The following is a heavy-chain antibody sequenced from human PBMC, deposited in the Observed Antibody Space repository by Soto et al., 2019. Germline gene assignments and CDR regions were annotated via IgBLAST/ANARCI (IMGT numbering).Heavy chain of an antibody. CDR1: GGSISSSSYY. Sequence: QLQLQESGPGLVKPSETLSLTCTVSGGSISSSSYYWGWIRQPPGKVLEWIGSIYYSGSTYYNPSLKSRVTISVDTSKNQFSLKLSSVTAADTAVYYCARLRARTYPYYYYGMDVWGQGTTVTVSS. J-gene: IGHJ6*02. D-gene: IGHD1-7*01. CDR2: IYYSGST. V-gene: IGHV4-39*01. CDR3: ARLRARTYPYYYYGMDV.